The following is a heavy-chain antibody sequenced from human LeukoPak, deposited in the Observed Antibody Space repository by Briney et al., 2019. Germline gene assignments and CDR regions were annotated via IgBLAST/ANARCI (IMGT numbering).Heavy chain of an antibody. CDR2: IIPILGIA. J-gene: IGHJ3*02. D-gene: IGHD3-16*01. Sequence: GSSVKVSCKASGGTFSSYAISWVRQAPGQGLEWMGRIIPILGIANYAQKFQGRATITADKSTSTAYMELSSLRSEDTAVYYCATYTQEKVFDIGGQGTMVTVS. V-gene: IGHV1-69*04. CDR1: GGTFSSYA. CDR3: ATYTQEKVFDI.